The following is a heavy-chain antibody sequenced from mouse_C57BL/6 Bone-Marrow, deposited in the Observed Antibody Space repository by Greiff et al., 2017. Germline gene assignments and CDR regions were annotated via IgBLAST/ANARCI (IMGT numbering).Heavy chain of an antibody. CDR3: TTPSTMITTVDY. D-gene: IGHD2-4*01. V-gene: IGHV14-4*01. CDR2: IDPENGDT. J-gene: IGHJ2*01. CDR1: GFNIKDDY. Sequence: EVQLQQSGAELVRPGASVKLSCTASGFNIKDDYMHWVKQRPEQGLEWIGWIDPENGDTEYASKFQGKATITADTSSNKAYLQLSSLTSEDTAVYYCTTPSTMITTVDYWGQGTTLTVSA.